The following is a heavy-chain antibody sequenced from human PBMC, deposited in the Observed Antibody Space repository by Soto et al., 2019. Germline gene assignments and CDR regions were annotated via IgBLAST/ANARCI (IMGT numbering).Heavy chain of an antibody. CDR1: GYTLISYH. J-gene: IGHJ6*02. V-gene: IGHV1-46*01. CDR3: ARVFANIAALSYYYYDGMDV. Sequence: SVKVACKSSGYTLISYHIHVDRQAPGQGLEWMGIINPSDGSTSYAQKFHGRVTMTRDTSTSTVYMELSSLKSEETAVYYCARVFANIAALSYYYYDGMDVWGQGTTVTGSS. CDR2: INPSDGST. D-gene: IGHD6-6*01.